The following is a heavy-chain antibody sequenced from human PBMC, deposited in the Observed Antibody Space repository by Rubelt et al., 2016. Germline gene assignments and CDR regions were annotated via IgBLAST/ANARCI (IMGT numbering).Heavy chain of an antibody. V-gene: IGHV1-46*01. D-gene: IGHD3-10*01. Sequence: GYIFTSYSMHWVRQAPGQGLEWMGIINPSGGSTTYAQKFQGRVSMTRDTSTSTVYMELSSLRSEDTAVYYCATHLVRGEYGYYYGMDVWGQGTTVTVSS. CDR2: INPSGGST. CDR3: ATHLVRGEYGYYYGMDV. J-gene: IGHJ6*02. CDR1: GYIFTSYS.